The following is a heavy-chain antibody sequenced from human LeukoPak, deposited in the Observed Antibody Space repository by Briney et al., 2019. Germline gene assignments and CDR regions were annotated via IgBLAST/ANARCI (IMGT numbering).Heavy chain of an antibody. CDR3: ARDSLRHSRTVPAY. D-gene: IGHD4-17*01. CDR2: ISYDGSNK. J-gene: IGHJ4*02. CDR1: GFTFSSYA. V-gene: IGHV3-30*01. Sequence: PGGSLRLSCAASGFTFSSYAMHWVRQAPGKGREWVAVISYDGSNKYYADSVEGRFTISRDNSKNTLYLQMNSLRAEDTAVYYCARDSLRHSRTVPAYWGQGTLVTVSS.